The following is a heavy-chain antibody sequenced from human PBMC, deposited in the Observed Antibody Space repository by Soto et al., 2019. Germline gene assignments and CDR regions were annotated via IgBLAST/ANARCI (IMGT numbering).Heavy chain of an antibody. V-gene: IGHV3-30-3*01. J-gene: IGHJ5*02. D-gene: IGHD3-10*01. CDR2: ISYDGSNK. CDR3: ARGERITMVRGWFDP. Sequence: QVQLVESGGGVVQPGRSLRLSCAASGFTFSSYAMHWVRQAPGKGLEWVAVISYDGSNKYYADSVKGRFTISRDNSKNPLYLQMNSLRAEDTAVYYCARGERITMVRGWFDPWGQGTLVTVSS. CDR1: GFTFSSYA.